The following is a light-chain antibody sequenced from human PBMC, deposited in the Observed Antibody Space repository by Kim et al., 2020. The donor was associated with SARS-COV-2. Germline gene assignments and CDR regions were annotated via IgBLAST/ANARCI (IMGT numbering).Light chain of an antibody. V-gene: IGLV7-43*01. CDR2: GTN. J-gene: IGLJ3*02. CDR1: TGAVTSGNY. CDR3: LLYYGGAQLV. Sequence: GGTVTLTCASNTGAVTSGNYPNWFQQKPGQAPRPLIYGTNNRHSWTPARFSGSLLGDKAALTVSGVQPEDEADYHCLLYYGGAQLVFGGGTQLTVL.